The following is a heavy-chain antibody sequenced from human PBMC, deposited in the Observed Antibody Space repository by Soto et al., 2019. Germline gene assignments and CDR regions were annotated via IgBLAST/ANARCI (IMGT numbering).Heavy chain of an antibody. CDR1: GFSLTGYY. Sequence: ASVKVSCGASGFSLTGYYLHWIRVAPGQGLEWLGWINPNTGGTTYAQKFQGRVTLTWDTSINTAYMELSSLRRDDTAMYYGARERYLVLSHGMDVWGQRSSGTVS. D-gene: IGHD3-16*01. CDR2: INPNTGGT. V-gene: IGHV1-2*02. CDR3: ARERYLVLSHGMDV. J-gene: IGHJ6*02.